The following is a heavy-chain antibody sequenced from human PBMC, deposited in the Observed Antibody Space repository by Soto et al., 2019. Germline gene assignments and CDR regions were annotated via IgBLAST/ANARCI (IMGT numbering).Heavy chain of an antibody. D-gene: IGHD6-19*01. V-gene: IGHV3-30*04. CDR1: GFMFSAYA. J-gene: IGHJ4*01. CDR3: ARDPSPYTSGWYGIDV. Sequence: PGGSLRLSCAASGFMFSAYAMLWVRQAPGKGLEWVAAISYDGTNKYYADSIKGRFTISRDNSANTLFLQVNSLRREDTAMYYCARDPSPYTSGWYGIDVWGHGTLVTV. CDR2: ISYDGTNK.